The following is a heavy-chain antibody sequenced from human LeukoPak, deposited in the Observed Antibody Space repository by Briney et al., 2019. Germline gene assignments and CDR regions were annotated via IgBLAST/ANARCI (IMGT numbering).Heavy chain of an antibody. CDR3: VRGTGY. CDR1: GFTFSTYV. J-gene: IGHJ4*02. CDR2: ISSNGDNT. Sequence: GGSLRLSCSVSGFTFSTYVMHWVRQAPGKGLEYVSAISSNGDNTYYANSVKGRFTISRDNSKNTLYLQMSSLRADDTAVYYRVRGTGYWGQGTLVTVSS. V-gene: IGHV3-64D*06.